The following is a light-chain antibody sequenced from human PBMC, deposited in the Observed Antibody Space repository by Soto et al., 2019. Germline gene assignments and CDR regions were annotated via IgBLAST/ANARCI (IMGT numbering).Light chain of an antibody. CDR2: GAS. CDR1: QTVSSN. CDR3: QQSHNWPLS. V-gene: IGKV3-15*01. J-gene: IGKJ4*01. Sequence: EIVMTQSPATLSVSPAEGATLSCRASQTVSSNLAWYQQRPGQAPRLLIYGASTRATGIPARFSGSGSGTEFTLTISSLQSEDFAVYYGQQSHNWPLSFGGGTKVEIK.